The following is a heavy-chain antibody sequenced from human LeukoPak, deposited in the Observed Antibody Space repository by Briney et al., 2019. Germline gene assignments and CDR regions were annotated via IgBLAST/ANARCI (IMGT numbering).Heavy chain of an antibody. J-gene: IGHJ4*02. CDR3: ARSTTTSLFDY. CDR1: GFTFSSYE. V-gene: IGHV3-48*03. D-gene: IGHD1-1*01. CDR2: ITSSGTSI. Sequence: GGSLRLSCAASGFTFSSYEMNWVRQAPGKGLEWASFITSSGTSIFYADSVKGRFTISRDNAKNSLYLQMNSLRAEDTAVYYCARSTTTSLFDYWGQGTLVSVPS.